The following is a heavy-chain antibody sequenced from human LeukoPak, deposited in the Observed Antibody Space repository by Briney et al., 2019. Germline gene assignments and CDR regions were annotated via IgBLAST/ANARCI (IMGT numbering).Heavy chain of an antibody. J-gene: IGHJ6*02. CDR3: ARAAIVVVPAATERYYYYYGMDV. CDR2: INSDGSST. V-gene: IGHV3-74*01. Sequence: PGGSLRLSCAASGFTFSSYCMHWVRQAPGKGLVWVSRINSDGSSTSYADYVKGRFTISRDNAKNTLYLQMNSLRAEDTAVYYCARAAIVVVPAATERYYYYYGMDVWGQGTTVTVSS. D-gene: IGHD2-2*01. CDR1: GFTFSSYC.